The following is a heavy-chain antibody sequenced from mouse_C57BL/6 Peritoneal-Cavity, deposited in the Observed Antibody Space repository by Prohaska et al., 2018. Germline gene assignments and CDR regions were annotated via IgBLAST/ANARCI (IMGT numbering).Heavy chain of an antibody. Sequence: GMSWVKQAPGKGLKWMGWINTYSGVPTYADDFKGRFAFSLETSASTAYLQFNNHKNEDTATYIWARLLTTYFAVSVTGTVVTV. CDR1: G. CDR2: INTYSGVP. D-gene: IGHD2-12*01. CDR3: ARLLTTYFAV. V-gene: IGHV9-3*01. J-gene: IGHJ1*03.